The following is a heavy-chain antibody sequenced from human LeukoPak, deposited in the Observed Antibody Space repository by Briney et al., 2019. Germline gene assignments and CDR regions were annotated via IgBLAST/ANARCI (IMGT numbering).Heavy chain of an antibody. V-gene: IGHV3-23*01. CDR1: GFTFGGYA. CDR3: VSSQGWFDP. Sequence: GGSQRLSCVASGFTFGGYAMSWVRQAPGKGLEWVSSISAGSEDSYYADSVKGRFTISRDNSKNTLYLQMNSLRAEDTAVYYCVSSQGWFDPWGQGTLVTVSS. CDR2: ISAGSEDS. J-gene: IGHJ5*02.